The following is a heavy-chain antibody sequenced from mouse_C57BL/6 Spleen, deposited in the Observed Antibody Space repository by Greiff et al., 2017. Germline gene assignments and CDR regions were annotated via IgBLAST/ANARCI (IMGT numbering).Heavy chain of an antibody. D-gene: IGHD2-12*01. CDR1: GFSLTSYG. J-gene: IGHJ4*01. Sequence: VNLVESGPGLVAPSQSLSITCTVSGFSLTSYGVHWVRQPPGKGLEWLVVIWSDGSTTYNSALKSRLSISKDNSKSQVFLKMNSLQTDDTAMYYCARSLLYPYYAMDYWGQGTSVTVSS. CDR3: ARSLLYPYYAMDY. CDR2: IWSDGST. V-gene: IGHV2-6*03.